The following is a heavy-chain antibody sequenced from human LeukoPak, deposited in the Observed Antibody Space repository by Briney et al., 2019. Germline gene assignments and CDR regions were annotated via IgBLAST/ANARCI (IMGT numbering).Heavy chain of an antibody. J-gene: IGHJ4*02. CDR3: ARDKDCSGGSYYSFDY. D-gene: IGHD2-15*01. CDR2: INPSGGST. CDR1: GYTFTSYY. V-gene: IGHV1-46*01. Sequence: ASVKVSCKASGYTFTSYYMHWVRQAPGQGLEWMGIINPSGGSTSYAQKFQGRVTMTRDTSTSTVYMELSSLRSEDTAVYYCARDKDCSGGSYYSFDYWGQGTLVTVSS.